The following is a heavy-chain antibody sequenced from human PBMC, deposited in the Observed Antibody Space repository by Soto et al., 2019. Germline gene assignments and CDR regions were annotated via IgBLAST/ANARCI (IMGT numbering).Heavy chain of an antibody. Sequence: QVQLVESGGGVVQPGRSLRLSCAASGFTFSRYGMHWVRQAPGKGLEWVAVIWYDGTKKYYADSVQGRFTISRDTSKTTLYLQMHCLRDEDTAVYYCARGQLGRRNVGFDHWGQGTLVTVSS. CDR3: ARGQLGRRNVGFDH. J-gene: IGHJ4*02. V-gene: IGHV3-33*01. CDR1: GFTFSRYG. CDR2: IWYDGTKK. D-gene: IGHD7-27*01.